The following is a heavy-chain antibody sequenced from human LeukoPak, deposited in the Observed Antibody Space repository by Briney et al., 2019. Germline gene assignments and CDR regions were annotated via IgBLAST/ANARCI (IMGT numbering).Heavy chain of an antibody. Sequence: ASVKVSCKVSEYTLSDLSMHWVRQAPGKGLEWLGGFDPEDGKTIYARKFQGRVTVTEDSSTDTAYMELTSLRSEDTAVYYCATVRDGTTYFDYWGQGTLVTVSS. J-gene: IGHJ4*02. V-gene: IGHV1-24*01. D-gene: IGHD1-1*01. CDR2: FDPEDGKT. CDR3: ATVRDGTTYFDY. CDR1: EYTLSDLS.